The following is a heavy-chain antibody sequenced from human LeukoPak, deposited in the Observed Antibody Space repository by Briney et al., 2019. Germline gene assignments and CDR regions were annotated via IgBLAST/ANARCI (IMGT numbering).Heavy chain of an antibody. J-gene: IGHJ4*02. V-gene: IGHV4-34*01. Sequence: PSETLSLTCAVYGGSFSGYYWSWIRQPPGKGLEWIGEINHSGSTNYNPSLKSRVTISVDTSKNQLSLKLSSVTAADTAVYYCSIAARGVDYWGQGTLVTVSS. CDR1: GGSFSGYY. D-gene: IGHD6-6*01. CDR3: SIAARGVDY. CDR2: INHSGST.